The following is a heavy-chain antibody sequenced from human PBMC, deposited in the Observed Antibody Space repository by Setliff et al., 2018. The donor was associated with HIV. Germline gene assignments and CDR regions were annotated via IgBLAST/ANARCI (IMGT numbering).Heavy chain of an antibody. Sequence: PSETLSLTCTVSGGSISSGSYYWSWIRQPAGKGLEWIGRIYTSGSTNYNPSLKSRVTISVDTSKNQFSLKLSSVTAADTAVYYCARAIGIISLYYFDSWGQGTLVTVSS. CDR2: IYTSGST. CDR3: ARAIGIISLYYFDS. V-gene: IGHV4-61*02. J-gene: IGHJ4*02. CDR1: GGSISSGSYY. D-gene: IGHD3-10*01.